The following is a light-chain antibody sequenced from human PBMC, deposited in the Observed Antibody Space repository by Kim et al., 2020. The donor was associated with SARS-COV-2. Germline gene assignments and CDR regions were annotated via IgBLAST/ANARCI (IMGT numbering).Light chain of an antibody. Sequence: QSALTQPPSASGSPGQSVTISCSGTSTDFTTYNYVSWYQQHTGKAPKLIIYEITKRPSGVPDRFSGSKSGDTASLTVSGLQAEDEADYYCTSHANDNYVFGTGTKVTVL. CDR2: EIT. J-gene: IGLJ1*01. CDR3: TSHANDNYV. CDR1: STDFTTYNY. V-gene: IGLV2-8*01.